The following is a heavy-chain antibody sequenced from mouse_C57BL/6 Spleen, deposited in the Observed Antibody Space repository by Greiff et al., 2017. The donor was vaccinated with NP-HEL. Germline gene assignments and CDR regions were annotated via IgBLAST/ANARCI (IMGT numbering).Heavy chain of an antibody. CDR2: IYPGSGNT. CDR1: GYTFTDYY. Sequence: VQLQQSGAELVRPGASVKLSCKASGYTFTDYYINWVKQRPGQGLEWIARIYPGSGNTYYNEKFKGKATLTAEKSSSTAYMQLSSLTSEDSAVYFCARSGRNYYGSSYGGYFDVWGTGTTVTVSS. V-gene: IGHV1-76*01. CDR3: ARSGRNYYGSSYGGYFDV. D-gene: IGHD1-1*01. J-gene: IGHJ1*03.